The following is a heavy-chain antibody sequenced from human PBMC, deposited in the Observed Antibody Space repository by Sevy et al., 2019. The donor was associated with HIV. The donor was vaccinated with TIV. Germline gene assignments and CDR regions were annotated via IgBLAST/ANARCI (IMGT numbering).Heavy chain of an antibody. V-gene: IGHV3-15*07. CDR2: IKSKNDGGTT. CDR1: GFTFSNAW. D-gene: IGHD3-10*01. J-gene: IGHJ4*02. CDR3: TTDPYYSGSGLRPYFDY. Sequence: GGSLRLSCAASGFTFSNAWMNWVRQAPGKGLEWVGRIKSKNDGGTTDHAAPVKGRFTISRDDSKNMLYLQMNSLKAEDTAVYYCTTDPYYSGSGLRPYFDYWGQGTLVTVSS.